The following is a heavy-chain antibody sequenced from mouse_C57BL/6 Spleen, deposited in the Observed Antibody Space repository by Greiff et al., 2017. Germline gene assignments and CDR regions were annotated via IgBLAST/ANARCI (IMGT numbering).Heavy chain of an antibody. CDR3: TRRENYAMDY. J-gene: IGHJ4*01. V-gene: IGHV1-15*01. CDR1: GYTFTDYE. CDR2: IDPETGGT. Sequence: VQLQQSGAELVRPGASVTLSCKASGYTFTDYEMHWVKQTPVNGLEWIGAIDPETGGTAYNQKFKGKAILTADKSSSTAYMELRSLTSEDSAVYYCTRRENYAMDYWGQGTSVTVSS.